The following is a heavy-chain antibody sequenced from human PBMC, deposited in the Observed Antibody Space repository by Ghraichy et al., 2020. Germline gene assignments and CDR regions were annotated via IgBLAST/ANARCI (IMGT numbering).Heavy chain of an antibody. V-gene: IGHV4-4*07. CDR1: GGSISSYY. CDR3: ASGGAAAFDI. D-gene: IGHD3-16*01. J-gene: IGHJ3*02. CDR2: IYTSGNT. Sequence: ESLNISCTVSGGSISSYYWSWIRQPAGKGLEWIGRIYTSGNTNYNPSLKSRVTMSVDTSKNQFSLKLSSVTAADTAVYYCASGGAAAFDIWGQGTMVTVSS.